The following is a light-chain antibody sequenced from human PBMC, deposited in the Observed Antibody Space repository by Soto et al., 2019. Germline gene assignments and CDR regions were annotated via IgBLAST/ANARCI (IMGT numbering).Light chain of an antibody. V-gene: IGKV2-28*01. CDR2: FGS. Sequence: DIVMTQSPLSLPVTPGEPASISCRSSQSLLHSNGYNYLDWYLQKPGQSPQLLIYFGSNRASGVADRFSGSGSGTDVTLKISRGEAEDVGVYYCMQALETPPYTFGQGTKLEIK. J-gene: IGKJ2*01. CDR3: MQALETPPYT. CDR1: QSLLHSNGYNY.